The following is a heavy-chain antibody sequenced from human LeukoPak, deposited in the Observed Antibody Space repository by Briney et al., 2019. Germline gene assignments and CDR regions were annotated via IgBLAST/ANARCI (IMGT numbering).Heavy chain of an antibody. Sequence: SETLSLTCTVSGGSISNYYWGWIRQPPGKGLEWIGSIYYSGSTYYNPSLKSRVTISADTSKNQFSLKLNSVTAADTAVYYCARSDYSTGEDFFDYWGQGTLVTVSS. J-gene: IGHJ4*02. D-gene: IGHD4-11*01. CDR3: ARSDYSTGEDFFDY. CDR2: IYYSGST. CDR1: GGSISNYY. V-gene: IGHV4-39*01.